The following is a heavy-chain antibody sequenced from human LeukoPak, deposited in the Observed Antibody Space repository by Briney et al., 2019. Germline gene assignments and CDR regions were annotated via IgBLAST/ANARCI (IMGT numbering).Heavy chain of an antibody. Sequence: SVKVSCKTSGGTFSSYAISWVRQAPGQGPEWMGGIIPIFGTTNYAQKFQGRVTITADESTSTAYMELSSLRSEDTAVYYCARDLGHSSAFDIWGQGTMVTVSS. CDR2: IIPIFGTT. V-gene: IGHV1-69*01. D-gene: IGHD6-13*01. CDR1: GGTFSSYA. CDR3: ARDLGHSSAFDI. J-gene: IGHJ3*02.